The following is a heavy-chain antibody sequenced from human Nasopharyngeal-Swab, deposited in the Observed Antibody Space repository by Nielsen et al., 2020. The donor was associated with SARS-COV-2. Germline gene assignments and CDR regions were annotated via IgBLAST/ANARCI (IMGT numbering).Heavy chain of an antibody. J-gene: IGHJ6*02. CDR2: ISYDGSNK. V-gene: IGHV3-30-3*01. D-gene: IGHD3-10*01. CDR1: GFTFSSYA. Sequence: GGSLRLSCAASGFTFSSYAMHWVRQAPGKGLEWVAVISYDGSNKYYADSVKGRFTISRDNSKNTLYLQMNSLRAEDTAVYYCARDRDYYYYGMDVWGQGTTVTVSS. CDR3: ARDRDYYYYGMDV.